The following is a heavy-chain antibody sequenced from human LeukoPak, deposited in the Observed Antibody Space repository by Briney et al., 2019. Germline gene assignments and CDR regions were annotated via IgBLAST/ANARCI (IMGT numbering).Heavy chain of an antibody. CDR3: ARIDNTGYHLDS. CDR2: IYHSGSA. D-gene: IGHD3-9*01. V-gene: IGHV4-30-2*01. J-gene: IGHJ4*02. Sequence: PSETLSLTCAVSGDSISTVGYSWSWIRQPPGKGLDYLGYIYHSGSAYYNPSLKSRVTISVDRSKNHFSLTLSSATAADTAVYYCARIDNTGYHLDSWGQGTLVTVSS. CDR1: GDSISTVGYS.